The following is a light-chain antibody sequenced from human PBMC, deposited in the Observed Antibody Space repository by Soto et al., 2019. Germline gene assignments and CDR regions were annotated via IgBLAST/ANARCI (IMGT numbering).Light chain of an antibody. V-gene: IGKV1-5*03. CDR3: QQYSTDPRT. CDR2: KAS. Sequence: DIQMTQSPSTLSASVGDRVTITCRASQSISSWLAWYQQKPGKAPKLLIYKASSLESGVPSRFSGSGSGTEFTLTISCLQPDDFAGYYCQQYSTDPRTFGQGTKVEIK. CDR1: QSISSW. J-gene: IGKJ1*01.